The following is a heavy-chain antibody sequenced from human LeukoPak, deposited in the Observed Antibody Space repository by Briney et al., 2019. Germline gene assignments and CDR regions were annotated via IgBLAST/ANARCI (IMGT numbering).Heavy chain of an antibody. D-gene: IGHD3-22*01. J-gene: IGHJ3*02. CDR3: ARAPTTYYYDSSGYYHNAFDI. V-gene: IGHV4-59*12. CDR2: IYYSGST. CDR1: GGSISSYY. Sequence: PSETLSLTCTVSGGSISSYYWSWIRQPPGKGLEWIGYIYYSGSTNYNPSLKSRVTISVDTSKNQFSLKLSSVTAADTAVYYCARAPTTYYYDSSGYYHNAFDIWGQGTMVTVSS.